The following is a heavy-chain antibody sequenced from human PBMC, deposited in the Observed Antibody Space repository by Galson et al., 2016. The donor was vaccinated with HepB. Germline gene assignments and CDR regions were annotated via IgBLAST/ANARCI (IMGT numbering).Heavy chain of an antibody. CDR2: ISHDGNNK. Sequence: SLRLSCAASGFSFRSHAMHWVRQAPGKGLEWVVVISHDGNNKYYADSVKGRFTISRDNSKNTLYVQMSSLRPEDTAVYYCARDRGRSSWYSNFDYWGQGTLVTVSS. V-gene: IGHV3-30-3*01. D-gene: IGHD6-13*01. J-gene: IGHJ4*02. CDR3: ARDRGRSSWYSNFDY. CDR1: GFSFRSHA.